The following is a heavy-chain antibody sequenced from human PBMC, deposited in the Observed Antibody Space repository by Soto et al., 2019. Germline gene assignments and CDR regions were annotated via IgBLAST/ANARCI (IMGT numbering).Heavy chain of an antibody. J-gene: IGHJ5*02. CDR3: ARGDHFDSSGPFDP. CDR2: IYHSGYT. Sequence: SETLSLTCSVSGGSMSSYYWYWLRQPPGKGLECIGYIYHSGYTNYSPSLKSRVTMSVDTSKNHFSLKLSSVTAADTAVYYCARGDHFDSSGPFDPWGQGTLVTVSS. V-gene: IGHV4-59*01. D-gene: IGHD3-22*01. CDR1: GGSMSSYY.